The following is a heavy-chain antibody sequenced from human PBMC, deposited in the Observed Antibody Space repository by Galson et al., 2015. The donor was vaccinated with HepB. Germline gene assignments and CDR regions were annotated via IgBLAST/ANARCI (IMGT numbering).Heavy chain of an antibody. J-gene: IGHJ4*02. CDR2: IRYDGSNK. Sequence: SLRLSCAASGFTFSSYGLHWVRQAPGKGLEWVAFIRYDGSNKYYADSVKGRFTISRDNSKNTLYLQMNSLRAEDTAVYYCARRGLAAAALDYWGQGTLVTVSS. CDR1: GFTFSSYG. D-gene: IGHD6-13*01. V-gene: IGHV3-30*02. CDR3: ARRGLAAAALDY.